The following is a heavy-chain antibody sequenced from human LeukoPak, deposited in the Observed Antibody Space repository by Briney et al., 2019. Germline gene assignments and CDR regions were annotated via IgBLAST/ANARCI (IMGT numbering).Heavy chain of an antibody. J-gene: IGHJ4*02. D-gene: IGHD3-16*02. CDR1: GGTFSSYA. V-gene: IGHV1-69*05. CDR3: ARVNYVWGSYRYPDY. Sequence: GSSVKVSCTASGGTFSSYAISWVRQAPGQGLEWMGGIIPIFGTANYAQKFQGRVTITTDESTSTAYMELRSLRSDDTAVYYCARVNYVWGSYRYPDYWGQGTLVTVSS. CDR2: IIPIFGTA.